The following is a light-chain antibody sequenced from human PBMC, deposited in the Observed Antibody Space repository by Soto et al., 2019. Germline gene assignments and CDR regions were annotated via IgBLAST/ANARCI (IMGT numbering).Light chain of an antibody. CDR2: DVT. CDR1: SSDVGGNNY. V-gene: IGLV2-14*03. J-gene: IGLJ3*02. Sequence: QSALTQPASVSGSPGQSITISCTGNSSDVGGNNYVSWYQHQPGKAPKLLIYDVTNRPSGVSNRFSGSKSGNTASLTISGLQAEDEGDYHCSSYTSSTTPWVFGGRTQLTVL. CDR3: SSYTSSTTPWV.